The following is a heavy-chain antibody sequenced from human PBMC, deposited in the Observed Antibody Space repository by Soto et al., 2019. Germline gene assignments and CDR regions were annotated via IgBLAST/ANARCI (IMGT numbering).Heavy chain of an antibody. Sequence: SVKVSCKASGYSFTNYGITWVRQAPGQGFGWMGGIIPIFGTANYAQKFQGRVTITADESTSTAYMELSSLRSEDTAVYYCARESPTTVVTGDDAFDIWGQGTMVTVSS. J-gene: IGHJ3*02. V-gene: IGHV1-69*13. CDR2: IIPIFGTA. D-gene: IGHD4-17*01. CDR1: GYSFTNYG. CDR3: ARESPTTVVTGDDAFDI.